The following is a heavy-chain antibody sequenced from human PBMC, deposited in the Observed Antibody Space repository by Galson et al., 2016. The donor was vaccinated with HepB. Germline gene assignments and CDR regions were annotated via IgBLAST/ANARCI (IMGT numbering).Heavy chain of an antibody. CDR1: GFTFTVYG. CDR3: ATTTYCSGGACYPGGSYYYGLDV. V-gene: IGHV3-21*06. CDR2: ISVTGTHI. D-gene: IGHD2-15*01. Sequence: SLRLSCAASGFTFTVYGMNWVRQAPGKGLEWVSSISVTGTHIYYADSVRGRFTISRDNVKNSLFLQMNSLRAEDTAVYFCATTTYCSGGACYPGGSYYYGLDVWGQGTTVTVSS. J-gene: IGHJ6*02.